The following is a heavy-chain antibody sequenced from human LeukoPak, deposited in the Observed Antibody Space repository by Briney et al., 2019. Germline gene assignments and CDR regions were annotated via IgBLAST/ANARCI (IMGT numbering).Heavy chain of an antibody. Sequence: SETQSLTCTVSGGSISSYYWSWIRQPPGKGLEWIGYIYYSGSTDYNPSLKSRVTISVDTSKNQFSLKLSSVTAADTAVYYCARGVRRVRFDPWGQGTLVTVSS. CDR3: ARGVRRVRFDP. CDR1: GGSISSYY. J-gene: IGHJ5*02. D-gene: IGHD1-1*01. V-gene: IGHV4-59*08. CDR2: IYYSGST.